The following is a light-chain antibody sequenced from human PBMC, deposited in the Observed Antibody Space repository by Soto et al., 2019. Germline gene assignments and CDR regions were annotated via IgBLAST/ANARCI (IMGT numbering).Light chain of an antibody. CDR1: QSVSSD. V-gene: IGKV3-15*01. CDR3: QQYDNWPQT. Sequence: EIVITQSPSTRPVSPGERATLSCRASQSVSSDLAWYQHKPGQAPRLLIYGASTRATGIPARFSGRGSGTEFTLTISSLQSVDFAVYYCQQYDNWPQTFGQGTKVDIK. CDR2: GAS. J-gene: IGKJ1*01.